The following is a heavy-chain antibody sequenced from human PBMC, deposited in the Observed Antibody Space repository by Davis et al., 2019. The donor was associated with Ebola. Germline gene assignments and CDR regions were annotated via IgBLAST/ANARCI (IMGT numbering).Heavy chain of an antibody. J-gene: IGHJ3*02. D-gene: IGHD5-18*01. Sequence: GESLKISCAASGFTFSDYYMSWIRQAPGKGLEWVSYISSSSNYTNYADSVKGRFTISRDNAKNSLYLQMNSLRAEDTAVYYCARDGGYSYGYVYAFDIWGQGTMVTVSS. CDR1: GFTFSDYY. CDR2: ISSSSNYT. CDR3: ARDGGYSYGYVYAFDI. V-gene: IGHV3-11*05.